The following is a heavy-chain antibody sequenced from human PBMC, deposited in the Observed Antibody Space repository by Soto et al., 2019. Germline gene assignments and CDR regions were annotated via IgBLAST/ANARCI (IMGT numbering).Heavy chain of an antibody. V-gene: IGHV3-53*01. D-gene: IGHD6-19*01. Sequence: EVQLVESGGGLIQPGGSLRLSCAASGFTVSSKYMTWGRQAPGKGLEWVSVIYGGGTTYYADYVKGRFTISRDNSKNTLYIQVNSLRSEDTAVYYCVQTTGWPGFDFWGQGTLVTVSS. J-gene: IGHJ4*02. CDR1: GFTVSSKY. CDR3: VQTTGWPGFDF. CDR2: IYGGGTT.